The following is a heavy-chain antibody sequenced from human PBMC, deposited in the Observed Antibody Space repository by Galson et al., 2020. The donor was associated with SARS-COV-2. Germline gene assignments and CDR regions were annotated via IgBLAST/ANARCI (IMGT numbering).Heavy chain of an antibody. J-gene: IGHJ4*02. CDR2: IRGGGGTT. D-gene: IGHD4-17*01. V-gene: IGHV3-23*01. CDR3: AKDQGSDYGDQLNY. CDR1: GFTFSRYA. Sequence: GGSLRLSCAASGFTFSRYAMSWFRQAPGKGRNWVSAIRGGGGTTYYADSGKGRFTISRDSSQTTLYLQMNSLRAEDTAVYYCAKDQGSDYGDQLNYWGQGILVTVSS.